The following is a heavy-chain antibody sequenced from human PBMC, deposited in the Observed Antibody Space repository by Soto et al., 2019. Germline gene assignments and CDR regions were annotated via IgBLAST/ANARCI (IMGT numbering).Heavy chain of an antibody. CDR3: ARDHSSFGGGIF. Sequence: PSETLSLTCTVSVGSITRGVSYWSWIRQLPGKGLEWLGYIYSSESTFYNPSLRSRLNISLDTSKNQFSLKLSSVTAADTAVYYCARDHSSFGGGIFGGQGTLVTVSS. CDR1: VGSITRGVSY. CDR2: IYSSEST. V-gene: IGHV4-31*03. D-gene: IGHD3-16*02. J-gene: IGHJ4*02.